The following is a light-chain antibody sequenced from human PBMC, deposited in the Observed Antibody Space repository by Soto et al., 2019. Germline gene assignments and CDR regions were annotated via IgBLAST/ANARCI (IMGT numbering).Light chain of an antibody. CDR3: QQYGRSPFT. V-gene: IGKV3-20*01. CDR2: GAS. CDR1: QSVSSNN. J-gene: IGKJ3*01. Sequence: EIVLTQSPGTLSLSPGERATLSCRASQSVSSNNLAWYQQRPGQAPRVVIYGASTRATGIPERFSGSGSGTDFTLTISRLEPEEVAVYYCQQYGRSPFTFGPGTKVDIK.